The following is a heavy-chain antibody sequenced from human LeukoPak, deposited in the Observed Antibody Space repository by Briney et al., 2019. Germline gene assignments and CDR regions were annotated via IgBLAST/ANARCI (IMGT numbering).Heavy chain of an antibody. CDR1: GFTFVDYA. CDR2: ISWNSGSI. CDR3: AKDIRDILAHAFDI. D-gene: IGHD2-15*01. V-gene: IGHV3-9*01. J-gene: IGHJ3*02. Sequence: GGSLRLSCAASGFTFVDYAMHWVRQAPGKGLEWVSGISWNSGSIGYADSVKGRFTISRDDAKNSLYLQMNSLRAEDTALYYCAKDIRDILAHAFDIWGQGTMVTVSS.